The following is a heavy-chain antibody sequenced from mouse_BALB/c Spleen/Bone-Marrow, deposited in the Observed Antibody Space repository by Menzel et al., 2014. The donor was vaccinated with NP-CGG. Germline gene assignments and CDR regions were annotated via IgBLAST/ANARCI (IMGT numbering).Heavy chain of an antibody. CDR3: ATYDGYCFDY. D-gene: IGHD2-3*01. CDR2: ISYSGNT. V-gene: IGHV3-8*02. CDR1: GDSITSGY. Sequence: EVHLVESGPSLVKPSQTLSLTCSVTGDSITSGYWNWIRKFPGNKLEYVGYISYSGNTYYNPSLKGRISITRDTSKNQYYLQLNSVTTEDTATYYCATYDGYCFDYWGQGTTLTVSS. J-gene: IGHJ2*01.